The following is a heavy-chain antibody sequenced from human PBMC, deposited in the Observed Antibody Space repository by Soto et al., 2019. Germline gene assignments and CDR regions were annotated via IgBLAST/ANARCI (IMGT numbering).Heavy chain of an antibody. Sequence: GGSLRLSCAASGFTFSNAWMSWVRQAPGKGLEWVGRIKSKTDGGTTDYAAPVKGRFTISRDDSKNTLYLQMNSLKTEDTAVYYCTTRLEWLLENIDYWGQGTLVTVSS. CDR3: TTRLEWLLENIDY. J-gene: IGHJ4*02. D-gene: IGHD3-3*01. CDR2: IKSKTDGGTT. CDR1: GFTFSNAW. V-gene: IGHV3-15*01.